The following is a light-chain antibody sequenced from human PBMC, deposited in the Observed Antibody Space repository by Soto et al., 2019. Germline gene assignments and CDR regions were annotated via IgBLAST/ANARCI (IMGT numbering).Light chain of an antibody. V-gene: IGKV3-20*01. CDR2: VAS. CDR1: QTFSNSF. Sequence: EILLTQSPGTLSLSPGERATLSCRASQTFSNSFLSWFQQIPGQAPRLLIYVASMRATGIPDRFSGSGSGTDFTLTISRLEPEDFAVYYCQQCGSSSTFGQGTRLEI. CDR3: QQCGSSST. J-gene: IGKJ5*01.